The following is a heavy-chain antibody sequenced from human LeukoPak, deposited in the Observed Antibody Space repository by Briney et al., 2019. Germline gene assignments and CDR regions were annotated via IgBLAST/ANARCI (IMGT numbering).Heavy chain of an antibody. CDR2: INSDGSST. J-gene: IGHJ4*02. D-gene: IGHD2-2*01. CDR3: ARSSSTSCFY. V-gene: IGHV3-74*01. CDR1: GFTFSSYW. Sequence: PGGSLRLSCAASGFTFSSYWMHWVRQAPGKGLVWVSRINSDGSSTNYADSVKRRFTVSRDNATNTLYLQMNSLRAEDTALYYCARSSSTSCFYWGQGTLVTVSS.